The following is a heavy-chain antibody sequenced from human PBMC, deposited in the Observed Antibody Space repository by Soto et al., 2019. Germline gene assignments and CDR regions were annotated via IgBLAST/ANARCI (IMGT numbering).Heavy chain of an antibody. D-gene: IGHD2-2*01. CDR2: IIPIFGTA. CDR1: GGTFSSYA. CDR3: ARGGVLVPAAMDAFDI. Sequence: QVQLVQSGAEVKKPGSSVKVSCKASGGTFSSYAISWVRQAPGQGLEWMGGIIPIFGTANYAQKFQGRVRIPADESTSTAYREMSSLRSEDTAVYYCARGGVLVPAAMDAFDIWGQGTMVTVSS. J-gene: IGHJ3*02. V-gene: IGHV1-69*12.